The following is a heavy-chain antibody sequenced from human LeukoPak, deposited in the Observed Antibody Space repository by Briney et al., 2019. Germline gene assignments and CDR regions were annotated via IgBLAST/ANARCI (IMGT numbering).Heavy chain of an antibody. V-gene: IGHV1-46*01. D-gene: IGHD3-16*01. J-gene: IGHJ4*02. Sequence: ASVKVSCKASGYSFTSYYIHWVRQAPGQGLEWMGIIYPSDDRTSYAQKFQDRLTMTMDTSTSTVYMELSSLKDEDTAVYYCAREEEGGTFDYWGQGTLVTVYS. CDR3: AREEEGGTFDY. CDR2: IYPSDDRT. CDR1: GYSFTSYY.